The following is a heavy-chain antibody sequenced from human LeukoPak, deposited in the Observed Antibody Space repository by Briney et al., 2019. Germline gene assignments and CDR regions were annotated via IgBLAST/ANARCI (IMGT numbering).Heavy chain of an antibody. CDR1: GYTLTELS. V-gene: IGHV1-24*01. Sequence: ASVKVSCKVSGYTLTELSMHWVRQAPGKGLGWMGGFDPEDGETIYAQKFQGRVTMTEDTSTDTAYMELSSLRSEDTAVYYCATDSVTARHYYYYYGMDVWGQGTTVTVSS. J-gene: IGHJ6*02. CDR3: ATDSVTARHYYYYYGMDV. CDR2: FDPEDGET. D-gene: IGHD2-21*02.